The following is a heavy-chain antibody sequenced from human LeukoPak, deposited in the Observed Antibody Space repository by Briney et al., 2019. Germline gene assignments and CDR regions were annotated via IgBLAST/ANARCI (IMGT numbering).Heavy chain of an antibody. CDR1: GYTFTSYD. CDR3: ARGLEGSGEAFDI. J-gene: IGHJ3*02. CDR2: MNPNSGNT. Sequence: ASVKVSCKASGYTFTSYDINWVRQATGQGLEWMGWMNPNSGNTGYAQKLQGRVTITRNTSISTAYMELSSLRSEDTAVYYCARGLEGSGEAFDIWGQGTMVTVSS. V-gene: IGHV1-8*03. D-gene: IGHD2-15*01.